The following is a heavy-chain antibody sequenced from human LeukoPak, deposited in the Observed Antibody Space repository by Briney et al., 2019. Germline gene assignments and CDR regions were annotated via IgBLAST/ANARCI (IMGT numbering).Heavy chain of an antibody. CDR2: INHSGST. V-gene: IGHV4-39*07. CDR3: ARGQSSWQQPIDY. J-gene: IGHJ4*02. D-gene: IGHD6-13*01. CDR1: GGSISSGGYY. Sequence: PSETLSLTCTVSGGSISSGGYYWSWIRQPPGKGLEWIGEINHSGSTNYNPSLKSRVTISVDTSKNQFSLKLTSVTAADTAVYYCARGQSSWQQPIDYWGQGTLVTVSS.